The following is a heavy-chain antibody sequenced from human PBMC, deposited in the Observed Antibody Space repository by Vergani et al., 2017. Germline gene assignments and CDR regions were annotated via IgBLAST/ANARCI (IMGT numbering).Heavy chain of an antibody. J-gene: IGHJ2*01. D-gene: IGHD2-21*01. Sequence: QVRLEESGPGLVKPSETLSLTCSVSGYSIGSGFYWAWIRQSPGEGLKWLTSIHTRGTTYHNPSLKSRVSVSLDTSKNRFSLNLTSVTATDTAVYYCARSQGDYWYFDLWGPGSLVTVSS. V-gene: IGHV4-38-2*01. CDR2: IHTRGTT. CDR1: GYSIGSGFY. CDR3: ARSQGDYWYFDL.